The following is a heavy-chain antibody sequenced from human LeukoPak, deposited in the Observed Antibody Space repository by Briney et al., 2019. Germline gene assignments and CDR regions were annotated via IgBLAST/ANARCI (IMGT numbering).Heavy chain of an antibody. V-gene: IGHV3-74*01. Sequence: GGSLRLSSAASGFTLTSYGMHWARQSPGKGLVWVSHINHDGSLRNYADSVKGRFTISRDIAKNTLYLQMNSLGADDTAMYYCTRDVFTRGDSWGQGTLVTVSS. J-gene: IGHJ4*02. CDR1: GFTLTSYG. CDR2: INHDGSLR. CDR3: TRDVFTRGDS.